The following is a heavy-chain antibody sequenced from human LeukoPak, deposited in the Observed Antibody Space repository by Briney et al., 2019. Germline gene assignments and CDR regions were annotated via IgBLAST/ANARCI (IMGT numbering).Heavy chain of an antibody. Sequence: GGSLRLSCAASGFTFSDYYMNWIRQAPGKGLEWVSYISGSGSTIYCADSVKGRFTISRDNAKNSLYLQMSSLRPEDTAVYYCARERGRVEMATNPRSTYMDVWGKGTTVTVSS. J-gene: IGHJ6*03. CDR2: ISGSGSTI. CDR3: ARERGRVEMATNPRSTYMDV. D-gene: IGHD5-24*01. CDR1: GFTFSDYY. V-gene: IGHV3-11*01.